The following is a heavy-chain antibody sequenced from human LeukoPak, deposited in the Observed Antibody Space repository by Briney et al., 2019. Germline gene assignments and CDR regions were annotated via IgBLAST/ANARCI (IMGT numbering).Heavy chain of an antibody. V-gene: IGHV3-11*04. Sequence: GGSLRLSCAASGFTFSDYYMSWIRQAPGKGLEWVSYISSSGSTIYYADSVKGRFTISRDNAKNSLYLQMNSLRAEDTAVYYCARDTWITIFGVVNLGDAFDIWGQGTMVTVSS. CDR2: ISSSGSTI. D-gene: IGHD3-3*01. J-gene: IGHJ3*02. CDR1: GFTFSDYY. CDR3: ARDTWITIFGVVNLGDAFDI.